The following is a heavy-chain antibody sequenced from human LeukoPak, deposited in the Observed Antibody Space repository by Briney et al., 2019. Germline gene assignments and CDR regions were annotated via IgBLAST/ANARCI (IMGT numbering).Heavy chain of an antibody. CDR1: GVTLSTYA. D-gene: IGHD4-17*01. V-gene: IGHV3-7*01. CDR3: ARVGARQILEY. CDR2: IKQDGGEK. Sequence: GGSLRLSCAASGVTLSTYAMSWARQAPGKGLEWVANIKQDGGEKYYLDSVKGRFTVSRDNAKNSLYLQMNSLRAEDTAVYYCARVGARQILEYWGQGTLVTVSS. J-gene: IGHJ4*02.